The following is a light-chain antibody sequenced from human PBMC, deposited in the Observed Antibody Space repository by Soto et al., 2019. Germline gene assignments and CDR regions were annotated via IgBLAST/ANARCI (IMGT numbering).Light chain of an antibody. V-gene: IGKV1-27*01. J-gene: IGKJ4*01. Sequence: DIKMTQSPSSLSASVGDRVTITCRASQGFSNSLAWYQQKPGKVPKLLIYTASTLQSGVPSRFSGRGFGTDFTLTITSLQPEDVATYYCQKYNSAPLTFGGGTKVEIK. CDR2: TAS. CDR3: QKYNSAPLT. CDR1: QGFSNS.